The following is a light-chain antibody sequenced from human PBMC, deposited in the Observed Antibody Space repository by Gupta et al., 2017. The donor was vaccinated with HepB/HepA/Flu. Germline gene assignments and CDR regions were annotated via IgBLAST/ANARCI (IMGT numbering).Light chain of an antibody. J-gene: IGKJ1*01. CDR2: KAS. V-gene: IGKV1-5*03. CDR1: QSIGVW. CDR3: QQYEKDPWT. Sequence: DIPMPQSPSTLSASVGDRVMITCRASQSIGVWLAWYQPQPGKAPELRIYKASSLHSGVPSRFSGSGSGTEFTLTFTNLQPDDFATDDGQQYEKDPWTCGQGTKVEIK.